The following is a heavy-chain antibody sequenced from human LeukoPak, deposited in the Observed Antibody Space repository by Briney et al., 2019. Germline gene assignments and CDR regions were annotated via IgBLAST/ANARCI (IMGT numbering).Heavy chain of an antibody. CDR2: INHSGST. J-gene: IGHJ4*02. Sequence: PSETLSLTCAVYGGSFSGYYWSCIRQPPRKGLEWIGEINHSGSTNYNPSLKSRVTISVDTSKNKFSLKLSSVTAADTAVYYCARGHSPLWFGELLRIFDYWGQGTLVTVSS. D-gene: IGHD3-10*01. CDR1: GGSFSGYY. V-gene: IGHV4-34*01. CDR3: ARGHSPLWFGELLRIFDY.